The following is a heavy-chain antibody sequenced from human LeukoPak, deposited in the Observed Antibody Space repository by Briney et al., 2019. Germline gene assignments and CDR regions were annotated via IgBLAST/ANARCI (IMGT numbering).Heavy chain of an antibody. V-gene: IGHV4-59*01. CDR3: ARGVDYSSSWHFDY. Sequence: SETLSLTCTVSGGSISSYYRSWIRQPPGKGLEWIGYIHYSGTTNYNPSLKSRIAISVDTSENQFSLKLSSVTAADTAVYYCARGVDYSSSWHFDYWGQGTLVTVSS. CDR1: GGSISSYY. D-gene: IGHD6-13*01. J-gene: IGHJ4*02. CDR2: IHYSGTT.